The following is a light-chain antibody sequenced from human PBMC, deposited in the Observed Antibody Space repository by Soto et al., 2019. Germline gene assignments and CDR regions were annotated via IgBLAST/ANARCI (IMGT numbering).Light chain of an antibody. V-gene: IGKV3-20*01. J-gene: IGKJ4*01. CDR2: GAS. CDR1: QSISSTY. Sequence: EIVLTQSPGTLSLSPGERATLSCRASQSISSTYLAWYQQKPGQAPRLLIYGASSRATGIPDRFSGSGSGPDFTLTISRLEPEDFAVYYCQQYGTSPELTFGGGTKVEIE. CDR3: QQYGTSPELT.